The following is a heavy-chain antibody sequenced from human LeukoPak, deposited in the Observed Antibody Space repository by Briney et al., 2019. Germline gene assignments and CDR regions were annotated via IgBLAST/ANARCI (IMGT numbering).Heavy chain of an antibody. J-gene: IGHJ4*02. Sequence: GGSLRLSCTASGFTFNGYGMNWVRQAPGKGLEWVSYISSISSTIYYSDSVKGRFTISRDNAKNSLYLQMNSLRTEDTAFYYCAKDRSRSYSSFDSWGQGTQVTVSS. CDR2: ISSISSTI. CDR1: GFTFNGYG. V-gene: IGHV3-48*01. D-gene: IGHD6-19*01. CDR3: AKDRSRSYSSFDS.